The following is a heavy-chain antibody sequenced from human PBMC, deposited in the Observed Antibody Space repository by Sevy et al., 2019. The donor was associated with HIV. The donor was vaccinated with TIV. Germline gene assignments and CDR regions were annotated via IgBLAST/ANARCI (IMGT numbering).Heavy chain of an antibody. V-gene: IGHV3-21*01. CDR2: ISSSSGYI. CDR3: ARDRDDDSWSGYILDY. D-gene: IGHD3-3*01. CDR1: GFIFSSHG. Sequence: GGSLRLSCAASGFIFSSHGMNWVRQAPGKGLEWVSFISSSSGYIYYADSVKGRFTISRDNAKNSLYLQMNSLRAEDTALYYCARDRDDDSWSGYILDYWGQGTLVTVSS. J-gene: IGHJ4*02.